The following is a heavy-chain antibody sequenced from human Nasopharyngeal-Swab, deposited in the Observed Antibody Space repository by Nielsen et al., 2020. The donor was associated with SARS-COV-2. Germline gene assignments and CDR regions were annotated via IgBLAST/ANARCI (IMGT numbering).Heavy chain of an antibody. CDR2: ISGSGDFI. CDR1: GFRFRDYS. D-gene: IGHD3-10*01. CDR3: ARDLGDYYYYYYYMDG. V-gene: IGHV3-21*01. J-gene: IGHJ6*03. Sequence: GGSLRLSCAASGFRFRDYSMNWVRQAPGKGPEWVSFISGSGDFIYYADSVKGRFTISRDNARNSLYLQMNSLRAEDTAIYYCARDLGDYYYYYYYMDGWGKGTTVPSP.